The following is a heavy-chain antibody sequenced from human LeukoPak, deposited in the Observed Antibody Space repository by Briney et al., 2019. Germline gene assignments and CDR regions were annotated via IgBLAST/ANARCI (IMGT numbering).Heavy chain of an antibody. CDR3: AKAHSSSSVRGYFDY. Sequence: PGGSLRLSCAASGFTFSSYAMSWVRQAPGKGLEWVSGISWNSGSIGYADSVKGRFTISRDNAKNSLYLQMNSLRAEDMALYYCAKAHSSSSVRGYFDYWGQGTLVTVSS. D-gene: IGHD6-6*01. CDR2: ISWNSGSI. J-gene: IGHJ4*02. V-gene: IGHV3-9*03. CDR1: GFTFSSYA.